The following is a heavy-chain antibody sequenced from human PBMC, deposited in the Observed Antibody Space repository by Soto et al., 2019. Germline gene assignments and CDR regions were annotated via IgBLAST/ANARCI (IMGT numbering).Heavy chain of an antibody. CDR1: GFTFSSYA. J-gene: IGHJ5*02. CDR3: ATDAIVVVPAAPRWFDP. Sequence: GGSLRLSCAASGFTFSSYAMSWVRQAPGKGLEWVSAISGSGGSTYYADSVKGRFTIFRDNSKNTLYLQMNSLRAEDTAVYYCATDAIVVVPAAPRWFDPWGQGTLVTVSS. V-gene: IGHV3-23*01. D-gene: IGHD2-2*01. CDR2: ISGSGGST.